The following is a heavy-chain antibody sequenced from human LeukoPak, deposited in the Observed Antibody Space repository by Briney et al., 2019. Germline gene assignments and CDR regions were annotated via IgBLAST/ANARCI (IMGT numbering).Heavy chain of an antibody. CDR3: ARHEASIYYYDSSGYRSWFDP. CDR1: GYSISSGYY. D-gene: IGHD3-22*01. Sequence: PSETLSLTCAVSGYSISSGYYWGWIRQPPGKGLEWIGSIYHSGSTYYNPSLKSRVTISVDTSKNQFSLKLSSVTAADTAVYYCARHEASIYYYDSSGYRSWFDPWGQGTLVTVSS. V-gene: IGHV4-38-2*01. J-gene: IGHJ5*02. CDR2: IYHSGST.